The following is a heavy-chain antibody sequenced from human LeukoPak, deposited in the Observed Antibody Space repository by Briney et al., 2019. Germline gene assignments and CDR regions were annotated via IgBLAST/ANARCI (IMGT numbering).Heavy chain of an antibody. Sequence: GGSLRLSCAASGFMFSKSWMHWVRQAPGKGLEWVSSISSSSSYIYYADSVKGRFTISRDNAKNSLYLQMNSLRAEDTAVYYCARDDYGGIDYWGQGTLVTVSS. CDR1: GFMFSKSW. D-gene: IGHD3-16*01. V-gene: IGHV3-21*01. CDR2: ISSSSSYI. J-gene: IGHJ4*02. CDR3: ARDDYGGIDY.